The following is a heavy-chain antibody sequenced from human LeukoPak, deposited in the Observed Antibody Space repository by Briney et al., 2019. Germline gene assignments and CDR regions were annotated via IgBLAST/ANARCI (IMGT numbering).Heavy chain of an antibody. Sequence: DSVKGRFTTSRDTAKKSLYLQMNSLRAEDTAVYYCARAKRITIIRGLGYMDVWGKGTTVTVSS. D-gene: IGHD3-10*01. V-gene: IGHV3-7*01. CDR3: ARAKRITIIRGLGYMDV. J-gene: IGHJ6*03.